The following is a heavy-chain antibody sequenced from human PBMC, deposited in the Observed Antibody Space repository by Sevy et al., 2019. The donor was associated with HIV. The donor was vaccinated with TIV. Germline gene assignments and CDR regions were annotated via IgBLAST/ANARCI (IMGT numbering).Heavy chain of an antibody. D-gene: IGHD3-22*01. V-gene: IGHV5-51*01. CDR3: TSLGGIDTSGYHFFDH. CDR1: GYSFTKYW. Sequence: GESLKISCKGSGYSFTKYWIGWVRQMPGKGLEWMGIIYPGDSDTRYRPSFQGQVTISADKSISTAYLQWSSLKASDTAMYYCTSLGGIDTSGYHFFDHWGQGTLVTVSS. J-gene: IGHJ4*02. CDR2: IYPGDSDT.